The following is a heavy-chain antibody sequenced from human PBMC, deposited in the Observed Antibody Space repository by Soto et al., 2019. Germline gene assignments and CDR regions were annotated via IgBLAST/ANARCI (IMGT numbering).Heavy chain of an antibody. CDR3: ARDGGYCSSTSCYNLYYYGMDV. V-gene: IGHV1-2*02. Sequence: GASVKVSCKASGYTFTGYYMHWVRQAPGQGLEWMGWINPNSGGTNYAQKFQGRVTMTRDTSISTAYMELSRLRSDDTAVYYCARDGGYCSSTSCYNLYYYGMDVWGQGTTVTVSS. D-gene: IGHD2-2*02. CDR1: GYTFTGYY. J-gene: IGHJ6*02. CDR2: INPNSGGT.